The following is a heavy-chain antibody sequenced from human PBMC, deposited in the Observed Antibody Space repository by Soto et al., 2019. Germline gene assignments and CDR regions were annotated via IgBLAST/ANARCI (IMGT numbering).Heavy chain of an antibody. CDR2: IYYSGST. D-gene: IGHD3-3*01. J-gene: IGHJ6*02. CDR3: ARDMYDFWSGPDYYYYGMDV. Sequence: SENLSLTCTVSGGSISSYYWSWIRQPLGKGLEWIGYIYYSGSTNYNPSLKSRVTISVDTSKNQFSLKLSSVTAADTAVYYCARDMYDFWSGPDYYYYGMDVWGQGTTVTVSS. CDR1: GGSISSYY. V-gene: IGHV4-59*01.